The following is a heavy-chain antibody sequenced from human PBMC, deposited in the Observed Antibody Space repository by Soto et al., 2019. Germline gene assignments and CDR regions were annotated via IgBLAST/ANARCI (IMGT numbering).Heavy chain of an antibody. Sequence: ASVKVSCKASGYIFTDYYMHWVRQAPGQELGWMGRINPNSGGTNYAQKFQGRVTMTRDTSISTAYTELSSLRSEDTATYYCARVPGRDDFWSGYFTYYYYYYGMDVWGQGTTVTVSS. CDR2: INPNSGGT. J-gene: IGHJ6*02. CDR1: GYIFTDYY. V-gene: IGHV1-2*06. CDR3: ARVPGRDDFWSGYFTYYYYYYGMDV. D-gene: IGHD3-3*01.